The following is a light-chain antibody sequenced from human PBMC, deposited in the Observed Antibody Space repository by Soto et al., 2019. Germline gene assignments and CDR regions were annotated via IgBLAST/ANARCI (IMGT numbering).Light chain of an antibody. CDR3: QQYDTWPLT. Sequence: EIVWTQSPGTLSLSPGERATLSCRASQSVSNNYLAWYQQKPGQAPRLLIYGASNRATGIPDRFSGSGSGTDFTLTISRLVPEDFAVYYCQQYDTWPLTFGGGTKVDIK. J-gene: IGKJ4*01. CDR2: GAS. CDR1: QSVSNNY. V-gene: IGKV3-20*01.